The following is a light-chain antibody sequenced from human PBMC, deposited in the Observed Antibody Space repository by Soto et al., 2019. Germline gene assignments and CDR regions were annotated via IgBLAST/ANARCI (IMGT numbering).Light chain of an antibody. V-gene: IGKV1-9*01. Sequence: IQLTQSPSSLSASVGDRVTITCRASQGISSYLAWYQQKPGKAPKLLIYAASTLQSGVPSRFSGRKSGTQFTLTIDSLQPEDFATYYCQQVKTYPRTFGGGTKVDIK. CDR2: AAS. J-gene: IGKJ4*01. CDR1: QGISSY. CDR3: QQVKTYPRT.